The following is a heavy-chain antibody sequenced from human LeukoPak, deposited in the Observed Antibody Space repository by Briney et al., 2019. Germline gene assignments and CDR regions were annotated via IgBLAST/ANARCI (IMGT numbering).Heavy chain of an antibody. J-gene: IGHJ6*04. CDR2: ISSSGSTI. D-gene: IGHD3-10*02. Sequence: GGSLRLSCAASGFTFSSYEVNWVRQAPGKGLEWVSYISSSGSTIYYADSVKGRFTISRDNAKNSLYLQMNSLRAEDTAVYYCAELGITMIGGVWAKGSTVTGSS. CDR3: AELGITMIGGV. CDR1: GFTFSSYE. V-gene: IGHV3-48*03.